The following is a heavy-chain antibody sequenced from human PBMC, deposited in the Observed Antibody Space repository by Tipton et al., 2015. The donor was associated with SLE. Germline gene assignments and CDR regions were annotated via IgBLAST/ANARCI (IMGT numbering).Heavy chain of an antibody. J-gene: IGHJ4*02. CDR2: IYDSGST. D-gene: IGHD5-24*01. CDR1: GGSIRGHY. CDR3: ARRDVEVAPLGFDY. V-gene: IGHV4-59*11. Sequence: TLSLTCTVSGGSIRGHYWNWIRQPPGKGLEWIGYIYDSGSTNYNPPLRGRVSISVDKSKNQFSLKLTSVTAADTAVYYCARRDVEVAPLGFDYWGQGTLVTVSS.